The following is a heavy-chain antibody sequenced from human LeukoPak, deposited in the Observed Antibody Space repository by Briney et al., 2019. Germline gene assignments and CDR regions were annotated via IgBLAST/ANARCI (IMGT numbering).Heavy chain of an antibody. J-gene: IGHJ6*02. V-gene: IGHV3-30*18. Sequence: GGSLRLSCAASGFTFSSYGMHRVRQAPGKGLEWVAVISYDGSNKYYADSVKGRFTISRDNSKNTLYLQMNSLRAEDTAVYYCAKDLRGYSYGYWYYYYYGMDVWGQGTTVTVSS. CDR1: GFTFSSYG. CDR2: ISYDGSNK. CDR3: AKDLRGYSYGYWYYYYYGMDV. D-gene: IGHD5-18*01.